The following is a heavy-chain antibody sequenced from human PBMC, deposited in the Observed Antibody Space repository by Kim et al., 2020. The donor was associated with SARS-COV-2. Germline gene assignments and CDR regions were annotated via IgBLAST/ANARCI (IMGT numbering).Heavy chain of an antibody. CDR3: ARAGRQWLVRPFFYYFDY. V-gene: IGHV4-34*01. D-gene: IGHD6-19*01. J-gene: IGHJ4*02. CDR2: INHSGST. CDR1: GGSFSGYY. Sequence: SETLSLTCAVYGGSFSGYYWSWIRQPPGKGLEWIGEINHSGSTNYNPSLKSRVTISVDTSKNQFSLKLSSVTAADTAVYYCARAGRQWLVRPFFYYFDYWGQGTLFTVSS.